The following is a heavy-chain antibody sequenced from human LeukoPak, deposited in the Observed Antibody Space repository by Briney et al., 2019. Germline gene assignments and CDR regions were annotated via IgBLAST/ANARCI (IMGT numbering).Heavy chain of an antibody. V-gene: IGHV3-9*01. J-gene: IGHJ4*02. CDR3: ARDLPYYDFWSGYYTVYFDY. CDR1: GFTFDDYA. Sequence: PGGSLRLSCAASGFTFDDYAMHWVRQAPGRGLEWVSGISWNSGSIGYADSVKGRFTISRDNAKNSLYLQMNSLRAEDTAVYYCARDLPYYDFWSGYYTVYFDYWGQGTLVTVSS. CDR2: ISWNSGSI. D-gene: IGHD3-3*01.